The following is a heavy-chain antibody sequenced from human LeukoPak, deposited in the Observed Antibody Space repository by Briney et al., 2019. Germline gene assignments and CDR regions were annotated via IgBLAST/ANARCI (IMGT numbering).Heavy chain of an antibody. CDR2: ISNRGKT. J-gene: IGHJ5*02. V-gene: IGHV4-59*01. CDR3: AREYYSGSGRNWFDH. Sequence: SETLSPTCTVSGGSISDYYWIWIRQPPGKGLEWIGHISNRGKTNYSPSLKSRVTISVDKSKNQFSLNLSSVTAADTAVYYCAREYYSGSGRNWFDHWGRGTLVTVSS. CDR1: GGSISDYY. D-gene: IGHD3-10*01.